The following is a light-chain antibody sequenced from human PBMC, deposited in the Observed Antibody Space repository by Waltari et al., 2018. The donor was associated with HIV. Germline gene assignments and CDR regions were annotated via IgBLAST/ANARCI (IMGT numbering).Light chain of an antibody. CDR2: EVT. Sequence: QSALAPPASVSGSPGQPLSIPCPGLGSDFSKDASWYQHPPGKDPKVIIYEVTNRPSGVSPRFSGSKSGNTASLTISGLQSEDEADYFCTSYLSSATPEFGGGTRLTVL. J-gene: IGLJ3*02. V-gene: IGLV2-14*01. CDR3: TSYLSSATPE. CDR1: GSDFSKD.